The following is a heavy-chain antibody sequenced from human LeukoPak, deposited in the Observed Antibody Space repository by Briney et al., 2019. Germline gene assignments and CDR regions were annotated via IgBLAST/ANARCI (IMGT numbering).Heavy chain of an antibody. CDR2: IYPGDSDT. Sequence: GESLKISCQGSGYSFTSYWIGWVRQLPGKGLEWMGIIYPGDSDTRYSPSFQGQVTISADKSISTAYLQWSSLKASDTATYYCARHDDDHGYDYWGQGTLVTVSS. CDR3: ARHDDDHGYDY. V-gene: IGHV5-51*01. J-gene: IGHJ4*02. CDR1: GYSFTSYW. D-gene: IGHD5-24*01.